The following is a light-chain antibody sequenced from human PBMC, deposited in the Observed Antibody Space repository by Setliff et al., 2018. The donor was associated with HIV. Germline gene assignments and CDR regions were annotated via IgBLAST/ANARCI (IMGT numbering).Light chain of an antibody. CDR3: SSYTTTITPYV. J-gene: IGLJ1*01. CDR1: SSDVGSDNL. V-gene: IGLV2-14*02. CDR2: DVS. Sequence: QSVLTQPVSVSGSPGQSITISCTGTSSDVGSDNLVSWYQQHPGKAPKLMIYDVSKRPSGVSNRFSGSKSGNTASLTISGLQAEDEGDYYCSSYTTTITPYVFGTGTKVTVL.